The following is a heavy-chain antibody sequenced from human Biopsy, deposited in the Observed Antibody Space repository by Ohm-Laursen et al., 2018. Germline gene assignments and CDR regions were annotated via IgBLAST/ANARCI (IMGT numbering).Heavy chain of an antibody. CDR3: ARIPILVVPAAIVYRHRRHLQGLDV. CDR1: GFSLNTRGMS. CDR2: IDWDDAK. V-gene: IGHV2-70*16. Sequence: ATQTLTLTRTLSGFSLNTRGMSVTWIRQPPGKALEWLARIDWDDAKFYSESLKTRLTISKGTSETHVVLTLSDVAPVDTATYYCARIPILVVPAAIVYRHRRHLQGLDVWGQGTTVIVSS. D-gene: IGHD2-2*02. J-gene: IGHJ6*02.